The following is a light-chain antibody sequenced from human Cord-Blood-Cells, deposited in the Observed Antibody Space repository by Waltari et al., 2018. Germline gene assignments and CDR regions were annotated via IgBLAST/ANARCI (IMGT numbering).Light chain of an antibody. J-gene: IGLJ3*02. Sequence: QSVLTQPPSASGTPGQRVTISCSGHSPNIGSNYVYWYQQLPGRAPKLLIYRHTQRPSGVPDRFSGSKSGTSASLAISGLRSEDEADYYCAAWDDSLSGPVFGGGTKLTVL. CDR3: AAWDDSLSGPV. CDR1: SPNIGSNY. CDR2: RHT. V-gene: IGLV1-47*01.